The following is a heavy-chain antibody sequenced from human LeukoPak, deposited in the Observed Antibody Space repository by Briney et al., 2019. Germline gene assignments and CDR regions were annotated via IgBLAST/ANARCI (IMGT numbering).Heavy chain of an antibody. CDR2: ISGSGGST. CDR3: AKPYYYDSSGYYF. D-gene: IGHD3-22*01. Sequence: GRSLRLSCAASGFTFSSYAMSWVRQAPGKGLEWVSAISGSGGSTYYADSVKGRFTISRDNSKNTLYLQMNSLRAENTAVYYCAKPYYYDSSGYYFWGQGTLVTVSS. J-gene: IGHJ4*02. V-gene: IGHV3-23*01. CDR1: GFTFSSYA.